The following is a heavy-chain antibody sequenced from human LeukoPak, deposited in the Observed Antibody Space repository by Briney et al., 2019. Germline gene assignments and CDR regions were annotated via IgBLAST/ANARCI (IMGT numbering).Heavy chain of an antibody. D-gene: IGHD3-3*01. CDR1: GFSFRDYS. Sequence: PGGSLRLSCDASGFSFRDYSMNWVRQAPGKGLEWVSSISNTRTYIYYADSVKGRFTISRDNAKNSLYLQMNNLRAEDTAVYYCASKGGSFTISGVLYNDAFAIWGQGTMVTVSA. CDR3: ASKGGSFTISGVLYNDAFAI. J-gene: IGHJ3*02. CDR2: ISNTRTYI. V-gene: IGHV3-21*01.